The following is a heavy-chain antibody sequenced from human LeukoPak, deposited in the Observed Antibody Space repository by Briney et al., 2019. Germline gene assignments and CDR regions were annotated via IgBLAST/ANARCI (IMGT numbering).Heavy chain of an antibody. D-gene: IGHD1-1*01. J-gene: IGHJ4*02. CDR3: ARGSDWNDLFDY. CDR2: INPNSGGT. CDR1: GYTFTAYY. Sequence: ASVKVSCKASGYTFTAYYMHWVRQAPGQGLEWMGWINPNSGGTKYAQKFRGRVTMTRDTSISTAYMDLSSLESDDTAVYYCARGSDWNDLFDYWGQGTLVTVSS. V-gene: IGHV1-2*02.